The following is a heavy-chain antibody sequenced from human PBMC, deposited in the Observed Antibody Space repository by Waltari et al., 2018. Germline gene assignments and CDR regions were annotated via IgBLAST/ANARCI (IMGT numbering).Heavy chain of an antibody. J-gene: IGHJ4*02. V-gene: IGHV4-30-4*08. CDR2: IYFSGGT. D-gene: IGHD4-4*01. CDR3: ARRGRTTLSYYFDY. CDR1: GGSIISGDYY. Sequence: QVQLQESGPGLVKPSQTLSLTCTVPGGSIISGDYYWSWIRQPPGKGLEWIGYIYFSGGTYYNPSLKSRVTIAVDTSKNQFSLKLNSVTAADTAVYYCARRGRTTLSYYFDYWGQGTLVTVSS.